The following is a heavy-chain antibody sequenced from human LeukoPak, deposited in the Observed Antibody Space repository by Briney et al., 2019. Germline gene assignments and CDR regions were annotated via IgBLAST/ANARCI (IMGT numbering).Heavy chain of an antibody. CDR1: GFIFSSYA. CDR2: ISGNGGST. D-gene: IGHD1-26*01. Sequence: PGGSLRLSCAASGFIFSSYAMHWVRQAPGKGPEYFSAISGNGGSTFYANSVEGRFTISRDNSNNTLHLQMGSLRAEDMAVYYCARGPYSGSYSDFWGQGTLVTVSS. CDR3: ARGPYSGSYSDF. J-gene: IGHJ4*02. V-gene: IGHV3-64*01.